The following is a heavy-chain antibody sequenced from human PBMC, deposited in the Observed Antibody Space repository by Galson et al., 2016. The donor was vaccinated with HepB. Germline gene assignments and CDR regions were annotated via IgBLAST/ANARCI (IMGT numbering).Heavy chain of an antibody. CDR1: GFSFSNFA. V-gene: IGHV3-33*06. J-gene: IGHJ4*02. CDR3: VKSVAGPYYFDY. CDR2: IWSDGSNQ. D-gene: IGHD3-10*01. Sequence: SLRLSCAASGFSFSNFAMHWVRQAPGKGLEWVSVIWSDGSNQYYADSVNGRFTISRDNFKNTVNLQMNSLRAEDTAVYYCVKSVAGPYYFDYWGQGTLVTVSS.